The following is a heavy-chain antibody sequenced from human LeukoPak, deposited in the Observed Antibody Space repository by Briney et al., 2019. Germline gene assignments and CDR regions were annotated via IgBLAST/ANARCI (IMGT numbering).Heavy chain of an antibody. Sequence: GGSLRLSCAASGFTFSNYAMTWVRQAPGKGLEWVSVIYSGGSTYYAGSVKGRFTISRDNSKNTLYLQMNSLRAEDTAVYYCARDQYSSGWYQAWGQGTLVTVSS. V-gene: IGHV3-53*01. CDR1: GFTFSNYA. J-gene: IGHJ4*02. CDR3: ARDQYSSGWYQA. D-gene: IGHD6-19*01. CDR2: IYSGGST.